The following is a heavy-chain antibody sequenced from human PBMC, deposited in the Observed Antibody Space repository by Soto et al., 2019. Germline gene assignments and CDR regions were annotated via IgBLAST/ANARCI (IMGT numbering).Heavy chain of an antibody. Sequence: TETLSLTCTVSGGSISSYYWSWIRQPPGKGLEWIGYIYYSGSTNYSPSLKSRVTISVDTSKNQFSLKLSSVTAADTAVYYCARLWGLDAFDIWGQGTMVTVSS. CDR1: GGSISSYY. V-gene: IGHV4-59*08. J-gene: IGHJ3*02. D-gene: IGHD7-27*01. CDR2: IYYSGST. CDR3: ARLWGLDAFDI.